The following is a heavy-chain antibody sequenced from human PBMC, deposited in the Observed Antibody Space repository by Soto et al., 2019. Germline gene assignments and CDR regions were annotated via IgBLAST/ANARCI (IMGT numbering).Heavy chain of an antibody. CDR1: GFSFRTTW. Sequence: EVQLVESGGGLVKPGGSLRLSCAASGFSFRTTWMAWVRQAPGKGLEWVGRIKSKSAGETTDYADPVKGRFTISRDDSKDTLYLPIDSLETGDTAVYYCSTGSAFSGSVVDYWGQGTLVTVSS. D-gene: IGHD1-26*01. CDR3: STGSAFSGSVVDY. J-gene: IGHJ4*02. V-gene: IGHV3-15*05. CDR2: IKSKSAGETT.